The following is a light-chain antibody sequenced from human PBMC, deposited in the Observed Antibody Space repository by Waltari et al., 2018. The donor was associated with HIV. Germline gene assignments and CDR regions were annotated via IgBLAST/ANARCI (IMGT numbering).Light chain of an antibody. CDR1: RNALGNHG. V-gene: IGLV10-54*04. Sequence: QARLTQPPSVSQGLRPTATLTCTGNRNALGNHGAAWLQQHPGHPPKVLSNKNNNRPSGISERFSASRSGNTASLTITGLQPEDEADYYCSTWDSSLSAYVFGTGTKVTVL. J-gene: IGLJ1*01. CDR2: KNN. CDR3: STWDSSLSAYV.